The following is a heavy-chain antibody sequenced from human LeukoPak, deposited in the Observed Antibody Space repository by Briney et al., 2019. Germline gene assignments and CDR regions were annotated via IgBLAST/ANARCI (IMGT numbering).Heavy chain of an antibody. V-gene: IGHV4-39*01. J-gene: IGHJ4*02. CDR1: GGSINSGTFY. CDR2: MYYDGSS. CDR3: ARRSDSGSDDGEDYFDY. Sequence: SETLSLTCTVSGGSINSGTFYWGWIRQPPGKGLEWIGSMYYDGSSYYNPSLKSRVTTSVDTSKNQFSLKLTSVTAADTAVYFCARRSDSGSDDGEDYFDYWGQGTLVTVSS. D-gene: IGHD1-26*01.